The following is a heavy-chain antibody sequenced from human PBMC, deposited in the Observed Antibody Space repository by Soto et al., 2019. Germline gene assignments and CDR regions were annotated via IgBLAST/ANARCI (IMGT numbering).Heavy chain of an antibody. CDR3: ARGGGPQLRFLEWLAHYYMDV. D-gene: IGHD3-3*01. Sequence: GGSLRLSCAASGFTFSSYSMNWVRQAPGKGLEWVSSISSSSSYIYYADSVKGRFTISRDNAKNSLYLQMNSLRAEDTAVYYCARGGGPQLRFLEWLAHYYMDVWGKGTTVTVSS. CDR1: GFTFSSYS. CDR2: ISSSSSYI. J-gene: IGHJ6*03. V-gene: IGHV3-21*01.